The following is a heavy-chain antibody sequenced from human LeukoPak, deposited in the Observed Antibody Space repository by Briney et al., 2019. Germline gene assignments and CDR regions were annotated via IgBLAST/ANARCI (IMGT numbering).Heavy chain of an antibody. D-gene: IGHD3-10*01. Sequence: PGGSLRLSCAVSGFNFSSHAMTWVRQAPGKGLEWVSTIRGGADKSYYSNSVKGRLTVSKDISKKTLYLQMNSLRAEDTAVYYCAKKGYAGSGTYSYYFDYWGQGTLVTVSS. J-gene: IGHJ4*02. CDR3: AKKGYAGSGTYSYYFDY. CDR2: IRGGADKS. V-gene: IGHV3-23*01. CDR1: GFNFSSHA.